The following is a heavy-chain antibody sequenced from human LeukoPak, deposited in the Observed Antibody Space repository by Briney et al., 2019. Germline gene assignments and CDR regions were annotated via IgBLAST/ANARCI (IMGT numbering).Heavy chain of an antibody. V-gene: IGHV1-2*02. Sequence: ASVKISCKGSGYTFTGYYMHWVRQAPGQGLEWMGWINPNSGGTNYAQKFQGRVTMTRDTSISTAYMELSRLRSDDTAVYYCARRNYYGSGSYDYWGQGTLVTVSS. CDR3: ARRNYYGSGSYDY. D-gene: IGHD3-10*01. CDR1: GYTFTGYY. J-gene: IGHJ4*02. CDR2: INPNSGGT.